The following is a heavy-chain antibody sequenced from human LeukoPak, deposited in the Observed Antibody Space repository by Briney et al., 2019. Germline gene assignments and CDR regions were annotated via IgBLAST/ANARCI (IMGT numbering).Heavy chain of an antibody. D-gene: IGHD3-3*01. J-gene: IGHJ4*02. V-gene: IGHV3-30*02. CDR1: GFTFSSYG. CDR3: ARDGHDFWSGYWLDY. CDR2: IRYDGSNK. Sequence: GGSLRLSCAASGFTFSSYGMHWVRQAPGKGLEWVAFIRYDGSNKYYADSVKGRFTISRDNSKNTLYLQMNSLRAEDTAVYYCARDGHDFWSGYWLDYWGQGTLVTVSS.